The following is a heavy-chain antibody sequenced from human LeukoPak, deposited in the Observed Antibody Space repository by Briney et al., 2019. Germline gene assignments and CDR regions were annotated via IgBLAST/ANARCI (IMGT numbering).Heavy chain of an antibody. D-gene: IGHD2-8*01. Sequence: SVKVSCKASGSSFNSYAISWVRQAPGQGLEWMGGIIPMFRTPNYAQKFQGRVTITTDESTSTAYMELSSLRSEDTAVYYCARDGYCTNGVCYTRWFDPWGQGTLVTVSS. CDR3: ARDGYCTNGVCYTRWFDP. J-gene: IGHJ5*02. CDR2: IIPMFRTP. V-gene: IGHV1-69*05. CDR1: GSSFNSYA.